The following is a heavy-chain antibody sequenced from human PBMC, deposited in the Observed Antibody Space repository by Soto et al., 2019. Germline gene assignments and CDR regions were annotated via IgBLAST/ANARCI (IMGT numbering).Heavy chain of an antibody. CDR1: GASITNADSY. Sequence: PSETLSLTCAVSGASITNADSYWVWIRQHPGKGLEWLGYIAYTGDTYFNPSLRSRLTISSDRAKNQFSLKLSSVTAADTAFYYCARDFEKSAIGPWGQGTLVTVSS. CDR2: IAYTGDT. CDR3: ARDFEKSAIGP. D-gene: IGHD3-9*01. J-gene: IGHJ5*02. V-gene: IGHV4-31*11.